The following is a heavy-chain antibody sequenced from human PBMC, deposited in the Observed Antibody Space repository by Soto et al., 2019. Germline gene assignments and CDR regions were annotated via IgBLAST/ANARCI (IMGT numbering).Heavy chain of an antibody. Sequence: EVQLVESGGGLVQPGGSLRLSCAASGFTFSSYWMYWVRQAPGKGLVWVLRINSDGSSTSYADSVKGRFTISRDNAKNTLYLQMNSLRAEDTAVYYCARVITYYYGSGSYSHDAFDIWGQGTMVTVSS. CDR3: ARVITYYYGSGSYSHDAFDI. CDR1: GFTFSSYW. J-gene: IGHJ3*02. D-gene: IGHD3-10*01. CDR2: INSDGSST. V-gene: IGHV3-74*01.